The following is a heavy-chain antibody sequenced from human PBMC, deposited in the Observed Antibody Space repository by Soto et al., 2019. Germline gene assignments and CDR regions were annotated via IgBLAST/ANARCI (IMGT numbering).Heavy chain of an antibody. CDR1: EFTISSYS. D-gene: IGHD6-19*01. Sequence: GGSLRLSCAASEFTISSYSMHWVRQAPGKGLEWVAVISYGGSSKYNTGSVKGPFTISRDKSKNTVYLQMHSLTVEDTAVYYCARDAVAMDYWGQGTLVTVSS. CDR2: ISYGGSSK. V-gene: IGHV3-30-3*01. J-gene: IGHJ4*02. CDR3: ARDAVAMDY.